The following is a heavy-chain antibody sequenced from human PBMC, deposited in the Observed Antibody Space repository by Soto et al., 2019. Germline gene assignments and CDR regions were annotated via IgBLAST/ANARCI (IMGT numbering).Heavy chain of an antibody. V-gene: IGHV3-23*01. J-gene: IGHJ5*01. CDR3: AKDLPGELFPTCVDS. CDR2: IPGTGGST. D-gene: IGHD3-10*01. Sequence: EVQLLESGGGLVQPGGSLRLSCAASGFRFSSYAMAWVRQAPGKGLEWVSVIPGTGGSTYYAASVKGRFTISRDNSNSTLYLQMTSLRAEDTAVYYCAKDLPGELFPTCVDSWGQGTLVTVSS. CDR1: GFRFSSYA.